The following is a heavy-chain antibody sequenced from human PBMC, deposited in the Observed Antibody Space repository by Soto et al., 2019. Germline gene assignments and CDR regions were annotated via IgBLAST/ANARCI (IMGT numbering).Heavy chain of an antibody. J-gene: IGHJ4*02. CDR3: GLIAAAPRTGNY. D-gene: IGHD6-13*01. CDR1: GYTFTSYA. V-gene: IGHV1-3*01. CDR2: INAGNGNT. Sequence: GASVKVSCKASGYTFTSYAMHWVRQAPGQRLEWMGWINAGNGNTKYSQKFQGRVTMTRNTSISTAYMELSSLRSEDTAVYYCGLIAAAPRTGNYWGQGTLVTVSS.